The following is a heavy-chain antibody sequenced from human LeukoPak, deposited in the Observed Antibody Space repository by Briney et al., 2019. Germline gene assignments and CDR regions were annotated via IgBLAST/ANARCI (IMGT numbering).Heavy chain of an antibody. CDR2: MRNKANGYTT. Sequence: GGSLRLSCAVSGFTLSDYYMDWVRQAPGKGLEWVGRMRNKANGYTTEYAASVKGRLSISRDDSKNSLYLQMNSLKTEDTAVYHCARRSSTLYEGCWGRGTLVTVSS. CDR3: ARRSSTLYEGC. V-gene: IGHV3-72*01. CDR1: GFTLSDYY. J-gene: IGHJ4*02. D-gene: IGHD6-13*01.